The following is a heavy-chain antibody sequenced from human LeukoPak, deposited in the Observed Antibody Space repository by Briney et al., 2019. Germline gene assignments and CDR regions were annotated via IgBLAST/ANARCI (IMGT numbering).Heavy chain of an antibody. CDR3: ARDRLERHFYYYGMDV. CDR1: GFTFSSYS. D-gene: IGHD1-1*01. V-gene: IGHV3-21*01. Sequence: GGSLRLSCAASGFTFSSYSMNWVRQAPGKGLEWVSSITSSSSYIYYADSVKGRFTISRDNAKNSLYLQMNSLRAEDTAVYYCARDRLERHFYYYGMDVWGQGTAVTVSS. CDR2: ITSSSSYI. J-gene: IGHJ6*02.